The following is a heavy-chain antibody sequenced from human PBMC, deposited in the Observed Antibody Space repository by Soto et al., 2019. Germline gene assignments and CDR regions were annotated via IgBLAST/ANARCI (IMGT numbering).Heavy chain of an antibody. J-gene: IGHJ4*02. Sequence: PSETLSGTCAVSGGSISSGDYSWSWIRQPPGKGLEWIGYIYHSGSTYYNPSLKSRVTISVDRSKNQFSLKLSSVTAADTAVYYCAAGGGLPRYYWGQGTLVTVSS. D-gene: IGHD5-12*01. CDR3: AAGGGLPRYY. V-gene: IGHV4-30-2*01. CDR1: GGSISSGDYS. CDR2: IYHSGST.